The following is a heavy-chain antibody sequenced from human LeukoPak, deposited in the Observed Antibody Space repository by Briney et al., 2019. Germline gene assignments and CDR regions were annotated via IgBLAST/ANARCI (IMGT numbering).Heavy chain of an antibody. V-gene: IGHV3-11*05. CDR1: GFTFSDYY. D-gene: IGHD3-3*01. CDR2: ISSSSSYT. CDR3: AKGPNFWLTPIAFAI. Sequence: GGSLRLSCAASGFTFSDYYMSWIRQAPGKGLEWVSYISSSSSYTNYADSVRGRFTISRDNAKNSLYLQMNSLRAEDTAVYYCAKGPNFWLTPIAFAIWGQGTMVTVSS. J-gene: IGHJ3*02.